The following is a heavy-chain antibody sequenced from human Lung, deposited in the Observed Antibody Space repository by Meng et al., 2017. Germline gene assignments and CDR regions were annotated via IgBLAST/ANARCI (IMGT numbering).Heavy chain of an antibody. CDR2: ISSSGSTI. D-gene: IGHD3-22*01. V-gene: IGHV3-11*01. CDR3: ARDGTLQYDSSGYYYSTSFDY. CDR1: GFTFSDYY. J-gene: IGHJ4*02. Sequence: GESLKISCVASGFTFSDYYMSWIRQAPGKGLEWVSYISSSGSTIYYADSVKGRFTISRDNAKNSLYLQMNSLRAEDTAVYYCARDGTLQYDSSGYYYSTSFDYWGQGTLVTVSS.